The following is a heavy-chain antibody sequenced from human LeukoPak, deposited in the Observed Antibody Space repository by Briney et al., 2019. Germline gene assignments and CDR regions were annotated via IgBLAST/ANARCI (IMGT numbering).Heavy chain of an antibody. J-gene: IGHJ1*01. D-gene: IGHD3-16*01. V-gene: IGHV3-15*01. Sequence: TGGSLRLSCVASGFTFSNAWMNWVRQAPGKGLEWVARIKSKSGGGKTDYAAPVKGKFTISRDDSKNTLYLQMNSLKSEDTAVYYCTTGGGVYDYVSLHWGQGTLVTVSS. CDR1: GFTFSNAW. CDR2: IKSKSGGGKT. CDR3: TTGGGVYDYVSLH.